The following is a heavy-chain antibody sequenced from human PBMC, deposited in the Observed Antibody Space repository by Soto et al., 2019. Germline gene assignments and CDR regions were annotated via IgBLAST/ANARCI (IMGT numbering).Heavy chain of an antibody. D-gene: IGHD3-9*01. CDR2: ISAYNGNT. Sequence: GASVKVSCKASGYTFTSYGISWVRQAPGQGLEWMGWISAYNGNTNYAQKLQGRVTMTTDTSTSTAYMELRSLRSDDTAVYYCARDPLRYFDWPRGRPYYYMDVWGKGTTVTVSS. CDR3: ARDPLRYFDWPRGRPYYYMDV. V-gene: IGHV1-18*01. J-gene: IGHJ6*03. CDR1: GYTFTSYG.